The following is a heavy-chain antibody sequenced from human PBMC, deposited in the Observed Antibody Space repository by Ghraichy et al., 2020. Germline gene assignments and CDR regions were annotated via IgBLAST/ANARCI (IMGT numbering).Heavy chain of an antibody. D-gene: IGHD3-22*01. CDR3: ASGGDSSY. V-gene: IGHV3-11*06. J-gene: IGHJ4*02. CDR1: GFSFSDYY. CDR2: ISGSSSFT. Sequence: GGSLRLSCAASGFSFSDYYITWIRQAPGNGPEWVAYISGSSSFTNYADSVKGRFAISRDNAKNTLYLQMNSLGADDTAVYYCASGGDSSYWGQGTLVIVSS.